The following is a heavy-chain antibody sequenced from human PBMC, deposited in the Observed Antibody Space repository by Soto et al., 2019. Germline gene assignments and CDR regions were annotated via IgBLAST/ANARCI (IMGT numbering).Heavy chain of an antibody. V-gene: IGHV4-30-4*01. J-gene: IGHJ4*02. Sequence: TLSLTCTVSGGSISSGDYYWSWIRQPPGKGLEWIGYIYYSGSTYYNPSLKSRVTISVDTSRNQFSLKLSSVTAADTAVYYCARDTMITFGGVIAPIWGQGTLVTVSS. CDR1: GGSISSGDYY. CDR3: ARDTMITFGGVIAPI. CDR2: IYYSGST. D-gene: IGHD3-16*02.